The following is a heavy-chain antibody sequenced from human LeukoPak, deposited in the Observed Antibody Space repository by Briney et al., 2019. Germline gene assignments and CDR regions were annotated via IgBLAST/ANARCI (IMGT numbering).Heavy chain of an antibody. V-gene: IGHV5-51*01. CDR1: IHTFTNYW. Sequence: GESLKISCQGSIHTFTNYWIGWVRQVPGEGLEWMGIIFPGDSDTRYNPSFQGQVTISAARSISTAYLQWSSLKASDTAIYYCARLVGDYFYFDNWGQGTLVSVSS. D-gene: IGHD4-17*01. CDR3: ARLVGDYFYFDN. J-gene: IGHJ4*02. CDR2: IFPGDSDT.